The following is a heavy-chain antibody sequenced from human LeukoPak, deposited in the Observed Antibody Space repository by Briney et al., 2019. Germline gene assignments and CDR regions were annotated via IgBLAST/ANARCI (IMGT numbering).Heavy chain of an antibody. Sequence: ASVKVSCKASGGTFSSYAISWVRQAPGQGLEWMGGIIPIFGTANYAQKFQGRVTITADESTSTAYMELSSLRSEDTAVYYCARDYYVRSGYAGDYYGMDVWGQGTTVTVSS. D-gene: IGHD3-22*01. V-gene: IGHV1-69*13. J-gene: IGHJ6*02. CDR3: ARDYYVRSGYAGDYYGMDV. CDR2: IIPIFGTA. CDR1: GGTFSSYA.